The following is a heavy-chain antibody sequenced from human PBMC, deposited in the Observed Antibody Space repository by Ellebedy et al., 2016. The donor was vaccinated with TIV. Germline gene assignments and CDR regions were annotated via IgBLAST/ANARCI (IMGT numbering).Heavy chain of an antibody. Sequence: PGGSLRLSCATSGFSFSDYWLAWVRQAPGKGLEWVANIREDGGDKYYLDSVKGRFTISRDDAETKTFLQMNSLRAEDTALYFCARVGRSPHNWSFDYWGQGTLVTVSS. J-gene: IGHJ4*02. D-gene: IGHD5-24*01. CDR3: ARVGRSPHNWSFDY. CDR1: GFSFSDYW. CDR2: IREDGGDK. V-gene: IGHV3-7*01.